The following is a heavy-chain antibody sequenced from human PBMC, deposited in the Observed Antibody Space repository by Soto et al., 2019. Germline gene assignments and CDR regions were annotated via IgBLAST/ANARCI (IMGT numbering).Heavy chain of an antibody. J-gene: IGHJ4*02. CDR3: AHRIAAPGRNLDY. Sequence: QITLKESGPTLVRPTQTLTLTCTVSGFSLSTDAVGVAWIRQPPGKALEWLALIYWNDEARYKSSLNNRLTITKDTSKNQVVLTMTDMAPLDTATYFCAHRIAAPGRNLDYWGQGILVTVSS. CDR2: IYWNDEA. V-gene: IGHV2-5*01. CDR1: GFSLSTDAVG. D-gene: IGHD6-13*01.